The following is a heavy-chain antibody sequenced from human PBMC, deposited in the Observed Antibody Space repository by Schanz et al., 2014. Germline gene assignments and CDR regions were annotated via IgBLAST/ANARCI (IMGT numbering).Heavy chain of an antibody. CDR3: ARLGTGMAVAGSVIDSYYYYMDV. CDR2: MNPNSGNP. CDR1: GYTFTSYD. V-gene: IGHV1-8*01. D-gene: IGHD6-19*01. Sequence: QVQLIQSGAEVKKPGASVKVSCTASGYTFTSYDINWVRQAPGQGLEWLGWMNPNSGNPGFAQKFRGRVTMTRNTSISTAYMELSSLRSEDTAVYYCARLGTGMAVAGSVIDSYYYYMDVWGEGTTVNVSS. J-gene: IGHJ6*03.